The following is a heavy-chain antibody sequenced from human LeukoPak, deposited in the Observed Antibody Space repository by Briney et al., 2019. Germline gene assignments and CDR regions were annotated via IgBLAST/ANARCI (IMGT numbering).Heavy chain of an antibody. Sequence: SETLSLTCTVSGGSISSYYWSWIRQPPGKGLEWIGYIYYSGSTNYNPSLKSRVTISVDTSKNQFSLKLSSVTAADTAVYYCARASMYSSCFDYWGQGTLVTVSS. D-gene: IGHD6-6*01. CDR1: GGSISSYY. CDR2: IYYSGST. J-gene: IGHJ4*02. CDR3: ARASMYSSCFDY. V-gene: IGHV4-59*01.